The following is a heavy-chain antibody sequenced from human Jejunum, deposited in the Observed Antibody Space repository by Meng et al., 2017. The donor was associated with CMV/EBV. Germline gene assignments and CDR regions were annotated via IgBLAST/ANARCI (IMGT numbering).Heavy chain of an antibody. Sequence: GFTCSGSAVHWVRQASGKGLEWVGRIRGKAHSYATAYAASVKGRFTISRDDSKNTAYLQMNSLKTEDTAVYYCTRADSSNYGSLFDYWGQGTLVTVSS. CDR1: GFTCSGSA. D-gene: IGHD4-11*01. V-gene: IGHV3-73*01. CDR2: IRGKAHSYAT. J-gene: IGHJ4*02. CDR3: TRADSSNYGSLFDY.